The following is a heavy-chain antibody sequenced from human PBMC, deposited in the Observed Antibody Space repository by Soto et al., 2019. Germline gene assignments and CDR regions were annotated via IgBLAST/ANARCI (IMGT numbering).Heavy chain of an antibody. V-gene: IGHV4-34*01. CDR2: INYSGST. J-gene: IGHJ6*02. CDR1: GGSFSGYY. Sequence: SETLSLTCAVYGGSFSGYYWGWIRQPPGKGLEWIGEINYSGSTNYKPSLKSRVTISVDTSKNQFYLKLSSVTAAETAVYYCARGRGYDILTGYSKVGYSYYYYYGMDVWGQGTTVNVSS. D-gene: IGHD3-9*01. CDR3: ARGRGYDILTGYSKVGYSYYYYYGMDV.